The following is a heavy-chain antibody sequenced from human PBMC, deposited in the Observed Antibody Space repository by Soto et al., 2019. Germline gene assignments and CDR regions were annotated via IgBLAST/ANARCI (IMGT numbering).Heavy chain of an antibody. CDR2: IYYSGST. CDR1: GGSISSYY. Sequence: PSETLSLTCTVSGGSISSYYWSWIRQPPGKGLEWIGHIYYSGSTNYNPSLNSRVTIPVDTSKNQFSLKLSSVTAADTAVYYCARDSCSSTSCYPPHGMDVWGQGTTFTGSS. CDR3: ARDSCSSTSCYPPHGMDV. D-gene: IGHD2-2*01. J-gene: IGHJ6*02. V-gene: IGHV4-59*01.